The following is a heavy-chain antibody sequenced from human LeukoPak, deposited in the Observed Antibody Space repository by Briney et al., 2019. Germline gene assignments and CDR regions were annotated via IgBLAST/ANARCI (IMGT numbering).Heavy chain of an antibody. Sequence: ASVKVSCKVSGYALTELSMHWVRQAPGKGLEWMGGFDPEDGETIYAQKFQGRVTMTEDTSTDTAYMELSSLRSEDPAVYYCATESALDVRGATMVPWGQGTLVTVSS. V-gene: IGHV1-24*01. J-gene: IGHJ5*02. CDR3: ATESALDVRGATMVP. D-gene: IGHD3-10*01. CDR2: FDPEDGET. CDR1: GYALTELS.